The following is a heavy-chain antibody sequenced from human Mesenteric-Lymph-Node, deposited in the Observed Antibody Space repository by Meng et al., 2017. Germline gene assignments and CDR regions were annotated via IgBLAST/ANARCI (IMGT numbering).Heavy chain of an antibody. CDR3: ARDSEGIEPLFDY. Sequence: QVQLVQSGDEVKKPGSSVKVSCKASGGTFSSYAISWVRQAPGQGLEWMGWINTNTGNPTYAQCFTGRFVFSLDTSVSTAYLQISILKAEDTAVYYCARDSEGIEPLFDYWGQGTLVTVSS. CDR1: GGTFSSYA. J-gene: IGHJ4*02. V-gene: IGHV7-4-1*02. D-gene: IGHD6-13*01. CDR2: INTNTGNP.